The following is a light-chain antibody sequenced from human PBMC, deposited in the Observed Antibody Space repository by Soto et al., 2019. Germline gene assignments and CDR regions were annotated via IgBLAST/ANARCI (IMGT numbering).Light chain of an antibody. CDR3: SSYTGSTNYV. V-gene: IGLV2-8*01. CDR1: SSDAGCYKD. CDR2: EVS. J-gene: IGLJ1*01. Sequence: QSALTQPPSASGSPGQSVTISCTGSSSDAGCYKDVSWYQQHPGKAPKLMIYEVSKRPSGVPDRFSGSKSANTASLTVSGLQAEDEADYYCSSYTGSTNYVFGTGTKLTVL.